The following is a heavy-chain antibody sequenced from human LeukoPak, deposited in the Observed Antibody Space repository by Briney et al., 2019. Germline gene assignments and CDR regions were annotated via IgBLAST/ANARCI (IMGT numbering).Heavy chain of an antibody. Sequence: GGSLRLSCAASGFTFSSYAMHWVRQAPGKGLEWVAVISYDGSNKYYADSVKGRFTISRDNSKNTLYLQMNSLRAEDTAVYYCARGPMIVAAFDIWGQGTMVTVSS. CDR3: ARGPMIVAAFDI. D-gene: IGHD3-22*01. CDR2: ISYDGSNK. CDR1: GFTFSSYA. J-gene: IGHJ3*02. V-gene: IGHV3-30*14.